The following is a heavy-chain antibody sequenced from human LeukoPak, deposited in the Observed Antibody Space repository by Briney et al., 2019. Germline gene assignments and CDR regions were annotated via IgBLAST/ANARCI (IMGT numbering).Heavy chain of an antibody. CDR1: GFTFSNAW. Sequence: GGSLRLSCAASGFTFSNAWMSWVRQAPGKGLEWVGRIKSKTDGGTTDYAAPVKGRFTISRDDSKNTLYLQMNSLKTEDTAVXXXXXXXXXXXXXXXXPNPSYDAFDIWGQGTMVTVSS. CDR2: IKSKTDGGTT. CDR3: XXXXXXXXXXXXXPNPSYDAFDI. V-gene: IGHV3-15*01. J-gene: IGHJ3*02.